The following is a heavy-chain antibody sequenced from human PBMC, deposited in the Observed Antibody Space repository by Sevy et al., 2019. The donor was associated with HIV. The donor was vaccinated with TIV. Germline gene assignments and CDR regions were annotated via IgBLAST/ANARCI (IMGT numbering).Heavy chain of an antibody. V-gene: IGHV1-58*01. D-gene: IGHD3-9*01. Sequence: ASVKVSCKASGFTFTSSAVQWVRQARGQRLEWIGWIVVGSGNTNYAQKFQERVTITRDMSTSTAYMELSSLRSEDTAGYYCAAAPDFERTNYFDYWGQGTLVTVSS. CDR1: GFTFTSSA. CDR3: AAAPDFERTNYFDY. CDR2: IVVGSGNT. J-gene: IGHJ4*02.